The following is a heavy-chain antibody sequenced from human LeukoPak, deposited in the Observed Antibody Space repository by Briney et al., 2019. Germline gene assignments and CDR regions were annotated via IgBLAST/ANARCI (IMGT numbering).Heavy chain of an antibody. CDR2: ISGSGGST. V-gene: IGHV3-23*01. CDR1: GFTFANYA. Sequence: GGSLRLSCAASGFTFANYAMTWVRQAPGKGLEWVTAISGSGGSTYYADSVKGRFTIPRDNSKNTLYLQMYSLRAEDTALYYCAKALSSTALNGMDVWGQGTTVTVSS. D-gene: IGHD4-11*01. J-gene: IGHJ6*02. CDR3: AKALSSTALNGMDV.